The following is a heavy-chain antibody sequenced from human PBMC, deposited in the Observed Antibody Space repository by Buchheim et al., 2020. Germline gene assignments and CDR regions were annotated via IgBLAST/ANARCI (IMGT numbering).Heavy chain of an antibody. J-gene: IGHJ4*02. D-gene: IGHD3-22*01. CDR3: ARQNSGYFAY. CDR2: IHYSGST. Sequence: QVQLQESGPGLLKPSQTLSLTCSVSGGSVSSGDYYWSWIRQPPGKGLEWIWYIHYSGSTHYNPSLTGRVFISRDTCKHQFSLKMTSVIATDTAVYYCARQNSGYFAYWGQGT. CDR1: GGSVSSGDYY. V-gene: IGHV4-30-4*01.